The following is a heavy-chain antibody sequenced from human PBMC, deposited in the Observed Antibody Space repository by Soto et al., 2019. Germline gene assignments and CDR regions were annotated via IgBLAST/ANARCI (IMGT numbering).Heavy chain of an antibody. CDR3: ARNIGGATNS. D-gene: IGHD1-26*01. CDR2: IYAGGST. J-gene: IGHJ4*02. Sequence: EVQLVESGGGLVQPGGSLRLSCAASGFTVSNNYMRWVRQAPGQGLEWVSIIYAGGSTYFADSVRGRFTISRDNSENSLYLQMTSLRAEDTAVYYCARNIGGATNSWGQGTLVTVSS. CDR1: GFTVSNNY. V-gene: IGHV3-66*01.